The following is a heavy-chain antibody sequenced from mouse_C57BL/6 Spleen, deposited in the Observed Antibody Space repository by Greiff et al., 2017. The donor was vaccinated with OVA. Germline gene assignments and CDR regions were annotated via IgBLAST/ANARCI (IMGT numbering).Heavy chain of an antibody. CDR3: ARPYYSNYRPWFAY. CDR1: GFTFSDYG. V-gene: IGHV5-17*01. D-gene: IGHD2-5*01. CDR2: ISSGSSTI. Sequence: EVQVVESGGGLVKPGGSLKLSCAASGFTFSDYGMHWVRQAPEKGLEWVAYISSGSSTIYYADTVKGRFTISRDNAKNTLFLQMTSLRSEDTAMYYCARPYYSNYRPWFAYWGQGTLVTVSA. J-gene: IGHJ3*01.